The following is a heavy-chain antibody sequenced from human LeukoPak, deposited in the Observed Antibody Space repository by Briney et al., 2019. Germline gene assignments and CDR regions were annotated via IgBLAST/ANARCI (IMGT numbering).Heavy chain of an antibody. CDR1: GFTFDDYA. V-gene: IGHV3-9*01. Sequence: GGSLRLSCAASGFTFDDYAMHWVRQAPGKGLEWVSGINWNSGSIGYADSVKGRFTTSRDNAKNSLYPQMNSLRAEDSALYYCAKGYSSLGSHSSFDYWGQGTLVTVSS. J-gene: IGHJ4*02. D-gene: IGHD1-26*01. CDR2: INWNSGSI. CDR3: AKGYSSLGSHSSFDY.